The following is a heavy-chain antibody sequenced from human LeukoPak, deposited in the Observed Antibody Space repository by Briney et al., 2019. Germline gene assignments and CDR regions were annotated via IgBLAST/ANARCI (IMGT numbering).Heavy chain of an antibody. Sequence: SETLSLTCTVSGGSISSSSYYWGWIRQPPWKGLEWIGSIYYSGSTYYNPSLKSRVTISVDTSKNQFSLKLSSVTAADTAVYYCARDLTIFGVVKNYYYMDAWGKGTTVTVSS. CDR2: IYYSGST. D-gene: IGHD3-3*01. CDR3: ARDLTIFGVVKNYYYMDA. J-gene: IGHJ6*03. CDR1: GGSISSSSYY. V-gene: IGHV4-39*07.